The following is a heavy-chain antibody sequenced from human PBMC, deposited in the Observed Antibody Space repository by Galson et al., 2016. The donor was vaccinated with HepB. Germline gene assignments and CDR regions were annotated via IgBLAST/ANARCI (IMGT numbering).Heavy chain of an antibody. CDR3: AHQVDHFDY. D-gene: IGHD2-2*01. CDR2: IYWDDDK. Sequence: PALVKPTQTLTLTCTFSGFSLSTNGVGVGWIRQPPGKALEWLALIYWDDDKRYSPSLNSRLTITKDTSKNQVVLTMTKMDPVDTATYYRAHQVDHFDYWGQGTLVTVSS. J-gene: IGHJ4*02. V-gene: IGHV2-5*02. CDR1: GFSLSTNGVG.